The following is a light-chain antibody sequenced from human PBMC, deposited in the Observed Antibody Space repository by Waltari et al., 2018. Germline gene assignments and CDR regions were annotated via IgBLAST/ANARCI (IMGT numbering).Light chain of an antibody. CDR1: QSVSRF. V-gene: IGKV3-20*01. CDR3: QIYDRLPAT. Sequence: EIVLTQSQGTLSLSPGDRGTLSCRASQSVSRFLAWYQQKPGQAPRLLTYGASTRATGIPDRFSGSGSGTDFSLTISRLEPEEFAVYYCQIYDRLPATFGQGTKVEIK. CDR2: GAS. J-gene: IGKJ1*01.